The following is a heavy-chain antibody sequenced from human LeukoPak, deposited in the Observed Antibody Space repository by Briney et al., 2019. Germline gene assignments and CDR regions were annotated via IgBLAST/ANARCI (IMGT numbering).Heavy chain of an antibody. CDR1: GGSFSAFF. V-gene: IGHV4-34*01. Sequence: SETLSLTCAVSGGSFSAFFWRWVRQPPGKGLEWIGDVGHSGSADYNPSLKRRVTISVDTSKNQFSLKLSSVTAAETAVYYCARQALGTYYYDSSGYYIWGQGTMVTVSS. D-gene: IGHD3-22*01. CDR2: VGHSGSA. J-gene: IGHJ3*02. CDR3: ARQALGTYYYDSSGYYI.